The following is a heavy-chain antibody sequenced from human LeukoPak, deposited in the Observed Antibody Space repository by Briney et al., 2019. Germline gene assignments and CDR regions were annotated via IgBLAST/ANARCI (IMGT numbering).Heavy chain of an antibody. V-gene: IGHV1-18*01. J-gene: IGHJ6*03. CDR1: GYTFTSYG. D-gene: IGHD3-9*01. CDR3: ARTGSAPTYYDILTGSGIHMDV. CDR2: ISAYNGNT. Sequence: ASVKVSCKASGYTFTSYGISWVRQAPGQGLEWMGWISAYNGNTNYAQKLRGRVTMTTDTSTSTAYMELRSLRSDDTAVYYCARTGSAPTYYDILTGSGIHMDVWGKGTTVTVSS.